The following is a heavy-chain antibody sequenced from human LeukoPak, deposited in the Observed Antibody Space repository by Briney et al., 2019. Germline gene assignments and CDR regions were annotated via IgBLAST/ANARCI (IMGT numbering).Heavy chain of an antibody. V-gene: IGHV3-21*01. CDR3: ARDGSWFTPNFDY. CDR1: GFTFSSYA. CDR2: ISSSSSYI. J-gene: IGHJ4*02. D-gene: IGHD6-13*01. Sequence: GGSLRLSCAASGFTFSSYAMSWVRQAPGKGLEWVSSISSSSSYIYYADSVKGRFTISRDSAKNSLYLQMNSLRAEDTAVYYCARDGSWFTPNFDYWGQGTLVTVSS.